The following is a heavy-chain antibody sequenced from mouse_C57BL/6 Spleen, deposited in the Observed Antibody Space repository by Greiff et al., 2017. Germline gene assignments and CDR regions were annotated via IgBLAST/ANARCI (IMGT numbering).Heavy chain of an antibody. V-gene: IGHV7-1*01. D-gene: IGHD4-1*02. CDR2: SRNKANDYTT. J-gene: IGHJ1*03. Sequence: EVQRVESGGGLVQSGRSLRLSCATSGFTFSDFYMEWVRQAPGKGLEWIAASRNKANDYTTEYSASVKGRFIVSRDTYQSILYLQMNALRAEDTAIYYCARVVNWDWYFCVGGTGTTVTVS. CDR1: GFTFSDFY. CDR3: ARVVNWDWYFCV.